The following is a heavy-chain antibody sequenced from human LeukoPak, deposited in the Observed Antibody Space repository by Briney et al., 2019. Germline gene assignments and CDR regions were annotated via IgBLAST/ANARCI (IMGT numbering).Heavy chain of an antibody. Sequence: PLETLSLTCTVSGRSISSYYWSWIRQPPGKGLEWIGYIYYSGSTNYNPSLKSRVTISVDTSKNQFSLKLSSVTAADTAVYYCARTMVRGVIRWFDPWGQGTLVTVSS. V-gene: IGHV4-59*01. CDR3: ARTMVRGVIRWFDP. D-gene: IGHD3-10*01. CDR1: GRSISSYY. CDR2: IYYSGST. J-gene: IGHJ5*02.